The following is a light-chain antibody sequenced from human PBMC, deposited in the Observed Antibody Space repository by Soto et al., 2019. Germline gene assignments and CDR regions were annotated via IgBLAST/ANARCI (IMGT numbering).Light chain of an antibody. CDR2: SNN. Sequence: QSVLTQPPSASGAPGQSVTISCSGSSSNIGNNYVYWYQQLPGTAPKLLIYSNNQRPSGVPDRFSGSRSGTSASLAISGLRSEDEADYYCSSFKGTNSFVFGTGTKVTVL. CDR3: SSFKGTNSFV. V-gene: IGLV1-47*02. J-gene: IGLJ1*01. CDR1: SSNIGNNY.